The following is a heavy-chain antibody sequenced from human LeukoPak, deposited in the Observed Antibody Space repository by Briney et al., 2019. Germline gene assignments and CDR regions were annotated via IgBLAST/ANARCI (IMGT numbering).Heavy chain of an antibody. CDR3: ASSVVVPAAIEGWFDP. Sequence: SVKVSCKASGGTFSSYAISWVRQAPGQGREWMGVIIPIFGTANYPQKFQGRVTITADESTSTAYMELSSLRSEDTAVYYCASSVVVPAAIEGWFDPWGQGTLVTVSS. CDR2: IIPIFGTA. D-gene: IGHD2-2*02. J-gene: IGHJ5*02. V-gene: IGHV1-69*13. CDR1: GGTFSSYA.